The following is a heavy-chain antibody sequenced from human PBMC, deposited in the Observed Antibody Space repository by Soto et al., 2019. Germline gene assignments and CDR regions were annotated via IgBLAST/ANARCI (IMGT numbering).Heavy chain of an antibody. J-gene: IGHJ6*02. CDR1: GFTFSSYG. D-gene: IGHD3-22*01. CDR3: ASDRYSYDSTGYYGYSGIDV. CDR2: IWYDGSNK. V-gene: IGHV3-33*01. Sequence: RLSCAASGFTFSSYGMHWVRQAPGKGLEWVAVIWYDGSNKYYADSVKGRFTISRDNSKNTLYLQMNSLRAEDTAVYYCASDRYSYDSTGYYGYSGIDVSGQGTTVTVYS.